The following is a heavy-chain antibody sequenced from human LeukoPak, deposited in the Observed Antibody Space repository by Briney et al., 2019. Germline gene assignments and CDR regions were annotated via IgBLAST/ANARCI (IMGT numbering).Heavy chain of an antibody. J-gene: IGHJ4*02. CDR2: ISSSGSTI. V-gene: IGHV3-48*03. CDR3: ARNFGDGFDY. CDR1: GFTFSSYE. Sequence: GGSLRLSCAASGFTFSSYEMNWVRQAPGKGLEWVSYISSSGSTIYYADSVKGRFTISRDNAKNSLYLQMNSLRAEDTAVYYCARNFGDGFDYWGQGTLVTVSS. D-gene: IGHD4-17*01.